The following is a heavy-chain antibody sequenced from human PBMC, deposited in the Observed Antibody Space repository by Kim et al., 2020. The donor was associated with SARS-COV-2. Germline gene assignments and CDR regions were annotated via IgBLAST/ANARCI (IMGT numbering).Heavy chain of an antibody. V-gene: IGHV3-30*04. D-gene: IGHD3-22*01. CDR3: ARDEGYYYDSSGYHGRNFDY. CDR2: ILYDGSNK. Sequence: GGSLRLSCAASGFTFSIYAMHWVRQAPGKGLEWVAVILYDGSNKYYADSVKGRFTISRDKSKNTLYLQMNSLRAEDTAVYYCARDEGYYYDSSGYHGRNFDYWGQGTLVTVSS. CDR1: GFTFSIYA. J-gene: IGHJ4*02.